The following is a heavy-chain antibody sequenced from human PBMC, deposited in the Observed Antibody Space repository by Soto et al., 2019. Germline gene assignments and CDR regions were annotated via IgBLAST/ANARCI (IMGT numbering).Heavy chain of an antibody. CDR2: IFYSGST. J-gene: IGHJ4*02. CDR1: GGSIRSYG. CDR3: ARRYRSSLDF. Sequence: LQTLSLTCTVSGGSIRSYGLSWIRQPPGKGLEWIGYIFYSGSTNYNPSLKSRVTISVDTSKNQFSLKLSSVTAADTAGYYCARRYRSSLDFWGQGTLVTVYS. V-gene: IGHV4-59*08. D-gene: IGHD6-13*01.